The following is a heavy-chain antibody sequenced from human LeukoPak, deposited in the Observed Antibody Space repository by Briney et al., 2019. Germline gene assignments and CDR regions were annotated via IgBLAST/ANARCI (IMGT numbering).Heavy chain of an antibody. J-gene: IGHJ4*02. CDR2: ISSSSSYI. CDR3: ARDGGYYYDSSGYYYRY. V-gene: IGHV3-21*01. D-gene: IGHD3-22*01. Sequence: KAGRSLRLSCAASGFTFSSCSMNWVRQAPGKGLEWVSSISSSSSYIYYADSVKGRFTISRDNAKNSLYLQMNSLRAEDTAVYYCARDGGYYYDSSGYYYRYWGQGTLVTVSS. CDR1: GFTFSSCS.